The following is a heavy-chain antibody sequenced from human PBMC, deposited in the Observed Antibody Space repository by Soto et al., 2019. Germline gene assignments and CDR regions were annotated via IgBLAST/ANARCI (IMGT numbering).Heavy chain of an antibody. J-gene: IGHJ4*02. D-gene: IGHD3-22*01. V-gene: IGHV3-23*01. Sequence: GGSLRLSCAASGFTFSSYAMSWVRQAPGKGLEWVSAISGSGGSTYYADAVKGWFTISRDNSKNKLYLQMNSLRAEDTAVYYCAKDTSFVVVITRTFDYWGQGNLVTVSS. CDR3: AKDTSFVVVITRTFDY. CDR2: ISGSGGST. CDR1: GFTFSSYA.